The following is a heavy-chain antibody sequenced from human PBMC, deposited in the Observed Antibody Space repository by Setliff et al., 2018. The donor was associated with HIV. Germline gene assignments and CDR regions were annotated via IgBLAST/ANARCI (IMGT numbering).Heavy chain of an antibody. V-gene: IGHV4-34*09. CDR2: IYYSGST. D-gene: IGHD6-6*01. J-gene: IGHJ4*02. Sequence: SETLSLTCAVYGGSFSGYYWSWIRQPPGKGLEWIGYIYYSGSTYYNPSLKSRLAMSLDTSSNQFSLKLRSVTAADTAVYYCARFSTSSGGTFDYWGQGTLVTVSS. CDR1: GGSFSGYY. CDR3: ARFSTSSGGTFDY.